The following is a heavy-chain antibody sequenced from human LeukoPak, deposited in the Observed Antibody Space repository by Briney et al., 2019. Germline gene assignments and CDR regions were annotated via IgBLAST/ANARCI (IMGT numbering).Heavy chain of an antibody. CDR2: IYATGST. J-gene: IGHJ6*03. CDR3: ARFEYSSSSGIYYYMDV. Sequence: PSETLSLTCTVSGGSISGYYWSWIRQPAGKGLEWIGRIYATGSTNYNPSLKSRVTMSVDTSKNQFSLKLSSVTAADTAVYYCARFEYSSSSGIYYYMDVWGKGTTVTVSS. CDR1: GGSISGYY. V-gene: IGHV4-4*07. D-gene: IGHD6-6*01.